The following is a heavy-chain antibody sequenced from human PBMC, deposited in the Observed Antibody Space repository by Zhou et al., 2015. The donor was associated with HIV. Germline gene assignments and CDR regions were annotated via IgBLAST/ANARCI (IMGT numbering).Heavy chain of an antibody. CDR1: GFSFATSW. Sequence: EVQLLESGGGLVQPGGSLRLSCAASGFSFATSWMTWVRQAPAKGLEWVANIKEDGSEIVYVDSVKGRFTISRDNAKNSLYLQMHGLTVEDTAVYYCATDPYRGNYGAFEFWGQGTLVTVSS. CDR2: IKEDGSEI. J-gene: IGHJ4*02. CDR3: ATDPYRGNYGAFEF. D-gene: IGHD4-17*01. V-gene: IGHV3-7*01.